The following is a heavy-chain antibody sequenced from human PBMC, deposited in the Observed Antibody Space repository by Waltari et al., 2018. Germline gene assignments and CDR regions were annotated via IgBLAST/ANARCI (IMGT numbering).Heavy chain of an antibody. J-gene: IGHJ5*02. D-gene: IGHD5-12*01. V-gene: IGHV4-39*01. CDR2: IYYTGST. CDR1: GGSISSSPYY. Sequence: QLQLQESGPGLVKPSETLSLTCTVPGGSISSSPYYRGWIRQSPGKGLEWIGNIYYTGSTYYNPTLKSRVTISGDMSKNQFSLKLSSVTAADTAVYYCARHWKKSGYRFDPWGRGTLVTVSS. CDR3: ARHWKKSGYRFDP.